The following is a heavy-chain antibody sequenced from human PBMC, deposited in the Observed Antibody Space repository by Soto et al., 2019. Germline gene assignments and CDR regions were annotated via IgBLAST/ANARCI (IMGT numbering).Heavy chain of an antibody. CDR3: AKNGQPPYYYYGMDV. V-gene: IGHV1-18*01. J-gene: IGHJ6*02. Sequence: QGQLVQSGGEVKKPGASVKVSCKASGYTFTRYGISWVRQAPGQELEWMGWISGYNGDTKYAQKFQGRVTMTVDTSTTTAYMELRSLTSDVRAVYYCAKNGQPPYYYYGMDVWGQGTTVTVSS. D-gene: IGHD2-8*01. CDR2: ISGYNGDT. CDR1: GYTFTRYG.